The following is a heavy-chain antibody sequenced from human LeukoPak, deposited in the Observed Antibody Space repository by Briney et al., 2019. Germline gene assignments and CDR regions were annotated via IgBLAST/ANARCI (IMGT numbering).Heavy chain of an antibody. D-gene: IGHD3/OR15-3a*01. J-gene: IGHJ4*02. V-gene: IGHV3-21*01. CDR2: ISSTSRYI. Sequence: GGSLRLSCVASGFTFSCYSMNWVRQAPGKGLEWVSCISSTSRYIYYADSVKGRFTISRDNAKNSVYLQMNSLRAEDTAVYYCTRAVAADDFSPGYWGQGTLLTVSS. CDR1: GFTFSCYS. CDR3: TRAVAADDFSPGY.